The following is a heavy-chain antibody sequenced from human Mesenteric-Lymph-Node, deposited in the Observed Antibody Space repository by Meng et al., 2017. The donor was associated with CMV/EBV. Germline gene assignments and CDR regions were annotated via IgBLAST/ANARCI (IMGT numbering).Heavy chain of an antibody. J-gene: IGHJ4*02. Sequence: SGLTFDDYAMHWVRQAPGKGLEYVSGISWNSDTIGYADSVRGRFTISRDNAKNSLYLQMNSLRGEDMALYFCAKGSRTAVTAPFDYWGQGTLVTVSS. V-gene: IGHV3-9*03. CDR3: AKGSRTAVTAPFDY. CDR2: ISWNSDTI. CDR1: GLTFDDYA. D-gene: IGHD2-21*02.